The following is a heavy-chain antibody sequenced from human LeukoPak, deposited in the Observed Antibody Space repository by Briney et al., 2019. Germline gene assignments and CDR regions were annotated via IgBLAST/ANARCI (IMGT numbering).Heavy chain of an antibody. J-gene: IGHJ6*02. CDR2: INHSGST. CDR1: GGSFSGYY. CDR3: ARQIRPYYGMAV. V-gene: IGHV4-34*01. Sequence: SETLSLTCAVYGGSFSGYYWGWIRQPPGKGLEWIGEINHSGSTNYNPSLKSRVTISVDTSKNQFSLKLSSVTAADTAVYYCARQIRPYYGMAVWGQGTTVTVSS.